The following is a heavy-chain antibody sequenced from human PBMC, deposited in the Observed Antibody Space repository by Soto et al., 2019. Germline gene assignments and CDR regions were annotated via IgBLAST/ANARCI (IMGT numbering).Heavy chain of an antibody. D-gene: IGHD5-12*01. V-gene: IGHV4-34*01. Sequence: SETLSLTCAVYGGSFSGYYWSWIRQPPGKGLEWIGEINHSGSTNYNPSLKSRVTISVDTSKNQFSLKLSSVTAADTAVYYCARGLGGWLRFGAFDIWGQGTMVTVSS. CDR3: ARGLGGWLRFGAFDI. CDR2: INHSGST. CDR1: GGSFSGYY. J-gene: IGHJ3*02.